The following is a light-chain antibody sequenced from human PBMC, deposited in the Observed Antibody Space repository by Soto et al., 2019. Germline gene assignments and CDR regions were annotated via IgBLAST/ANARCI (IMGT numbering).Light chain of an antibody. J-gene: IGLJ2*01. CDR2: SNT. V-gene: IGLV1-44*01. Sequence: QSVLTQPPSASAPPGQRVTISCSGSPSNIGSNPVNWYQQLPGTAPKLLMYSNTQRPSGVPDRFSGSKSGTSASLAISGLQSEDESTYYCATWDDSLNVWLFGGGTKLTVL. CDR1: PSNIGSNP. CDR3: ATWDDSLNVWL.